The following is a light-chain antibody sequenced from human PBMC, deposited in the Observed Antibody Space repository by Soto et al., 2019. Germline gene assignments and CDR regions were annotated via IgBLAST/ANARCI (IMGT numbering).Light chain of an antibody. CDR3: TSYTSSGTYV. Sequence: SVLTQPASVSGSPGQSITISCTGTSSDVGGYNYVSWHQQHPGKAPKLTIYDVSSRPSGVSNRFSASKSGNTASLTISGLQAEDEAYYYCTSYTSSGTYVFGIGTKVTVL. CDR2: DVS. V-gene: IGLV2-14*01. CDR1: SSDVGGYNY. J-gene: IGLJ1*01.